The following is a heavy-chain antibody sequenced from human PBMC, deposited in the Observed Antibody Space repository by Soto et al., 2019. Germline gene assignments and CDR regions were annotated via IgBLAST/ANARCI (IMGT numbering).Heavy chain of an antibody. CDR1: GGSMSSYY. CDR2: IYYSGST. CDR3: ARRGYGPGFPYYYGMDV. Sequence: SETLSLTCTVSGGSMSSYYWSWIRQPPGKGLEWLGYIYYSGSTNYNPSLKSRVTMSVDTPKNQFSLKLSSVTAADTAVYYCARRGYGPGFPYYYGMDVWGQGTTVTVSS. D-gene: IGHD3-10*01. J-gene: IGHJ6*02. V-gene: IGHV4-59*01.